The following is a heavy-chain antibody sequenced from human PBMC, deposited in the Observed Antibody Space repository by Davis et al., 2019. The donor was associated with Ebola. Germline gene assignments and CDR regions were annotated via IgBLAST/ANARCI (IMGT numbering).Heavy chain of an antibody. J-gene: IGHJ4*02. CDR2: INPNSGDT. V-gene: IGHV1-2*04. CDR1: GYTFTGHY. Sequence: AASVKVSCKASGYTFTGHYIHWVRQAPGQGLERMGWINPNSGDTKYSQKFQGWVTMTRDTPISTAYTELNRLTSDGTAVYYCARDRVCSGATCYAYFDFWGQGTLVTVSS. D-gene: IGHD2-15*01. CDR3: ARDRVCSGATCYAYFDF.